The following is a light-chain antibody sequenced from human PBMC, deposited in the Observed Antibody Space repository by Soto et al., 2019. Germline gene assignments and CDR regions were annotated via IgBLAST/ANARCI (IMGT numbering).Light chain of an antibody. CDR2: EVS. CDR1: SSDVGGYNY. CDR3: SSYTSSSTRV. V-gene: IGLV2-14*01. J-gene: IGLJ1*01. Sequence: QPASVSGSPGQSITISCTGTSSDVGGYNYVSWYQQHPGKAPKLMIYEVSNRPSGVSNRFSGSKSGNTTSLTISGLQAEDEADYYCSSYTSSSTRVFGTGTKLTVL.